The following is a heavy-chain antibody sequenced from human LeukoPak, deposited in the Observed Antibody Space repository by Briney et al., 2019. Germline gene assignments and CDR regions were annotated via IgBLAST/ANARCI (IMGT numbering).Heavy chain of an antibody. CDR3: ARGPPTDYYDSSGFYYVFDY. CDR2: IYYSGST. Sequence: PSETLSLTCPVSGGSISTYYWNWIRQPPGKGLEWIGYIYYSGSTNYNPSLKSRVTISVDTSKNQFSLKLSSVTAADTAVYFCARGPPTDYYDSSGFYYVFDYWGQGTLVTVSS. CDR1: GGSISTYY. D-gene: IGHD3-22*01. V-gene: IGHV4-59*12. J-gene: IGHJ4*02.